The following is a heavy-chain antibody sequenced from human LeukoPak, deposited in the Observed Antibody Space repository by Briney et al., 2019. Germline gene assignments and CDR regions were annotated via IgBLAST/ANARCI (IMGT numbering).Heavy chain of an antibody. Sequence: PGGSLRLSCAASGFTFSSYWMSWVRQAPGKGLEWIGTIYYSGYTYYNPSLESRLTISVDTSKNQFSLNLTSITAADTAIYYCARHLPPRIAAAGRSHYYYGMDVWGPGTTVTVFS. CDR1: GFTFSSYW. CDR2: IYYSGYT. J-gene: IGHJ6*02. D-gene: IGHD6-13*01. CDR3: ARHLPPRIAAAGRSHYYYGMDV. V-gene: IGHV4-39*01.